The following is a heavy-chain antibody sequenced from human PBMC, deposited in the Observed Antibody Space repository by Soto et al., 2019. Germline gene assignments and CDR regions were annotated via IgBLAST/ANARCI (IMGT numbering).Heavy chain of an antibody. D-gene: IGHD6-6*01. CDR3: SRVLYRYGRSSDAFDI. CDR1: GFNFGDYA. V-gene: IGHV3-49*03. CDR2: IRSKAYGGTT. J-gene: IGHJ3*02. Sequence: GGSLRLSCTASGFNFGDYAMSWIRQAPGKGLEWVGFIRSKAYGGTTEYAASVKGRFTISRDDSRGIVYVEMNNLKIEDTGVYYCSRVLYRYGRSSDAFDIWGQGTMVTVSS.